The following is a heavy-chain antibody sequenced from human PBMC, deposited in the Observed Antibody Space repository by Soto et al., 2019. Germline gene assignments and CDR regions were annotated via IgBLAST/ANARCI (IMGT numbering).Heavy chain of an antibody. CDR2: IGTAGYP. D-gene: IGHD3-10*01. V-gene: IGHV3-13*05. Sequence: GWSLRLSCAASGFTFSSYDMHLVRQATGKGLEWVSAIGTAGYPYYPGSVKGRFTISRENAKNSLYLQMNSLRAGDTAVYYCARTYYGSGSPYWYFDLWGRGTLVTVSS. J-gene: IGHJ2*01. CDR1: GFTFSSYD. CDR3: ARTYYGSGSPYWYFDL.